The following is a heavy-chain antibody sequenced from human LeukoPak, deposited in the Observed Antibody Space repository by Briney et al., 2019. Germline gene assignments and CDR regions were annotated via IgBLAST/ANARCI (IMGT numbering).Heavy chain of an antibody. V-gene: IGHV1-69*13. CDR1: GGTFSSYA. Sequence: SVKVSCKASGGTFSSYAISWVRQAPGQGLEWMGGIIPIFGTANYAQKFQGRVTITADESTSTAYMELSSLRSEDTAVYYCARCKVVAATRAYYYYYYYMDVWGKGTTVTISS. D-gene: IGHD2-15*01. J-gene: IGHJ6*03. CDR3: ARCKVVAATRAYYYYYYYMDV. CDR2: IIPIFGTA.